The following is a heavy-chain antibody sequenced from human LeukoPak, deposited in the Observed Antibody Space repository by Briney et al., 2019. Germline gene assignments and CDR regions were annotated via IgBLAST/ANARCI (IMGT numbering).Heavy chain of an antibody. Sequence: GGSLRLSCAASGFTFSSYAMSWVRQAPGKGLEWVSAISGSGGSTYYADSVKGRFTISRDNSKNTLYLQMNSLRAEDTAVYYCAISQVPAAIQSSPGLLWFGETDYWGQGTLVTVSS. V-gene: IGHV3-23*01. CDR2: ISGSGGST. CDR3: AISQVPAAIQSSPGLLWFGETDY. CDR1: GFTFSSYA. D-gene: IGHD3-10*01. J-gene: IGHJ4*02.